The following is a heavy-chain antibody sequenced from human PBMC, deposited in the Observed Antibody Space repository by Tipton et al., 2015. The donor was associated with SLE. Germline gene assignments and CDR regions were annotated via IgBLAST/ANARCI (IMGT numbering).Heavy chain of an antibody. CDR1: GYSISSGYY. V-gene: IGHV4-61*02. CDR3: AREVPGATSYYYYMDV. J-gene: IGHJ6*03. D-gene: IGHD2-2*01. CDR2: IYTRGST. Sequence: TLSLTCAVSGYSISSGYYWGWIRQPAGKGLEWIGRIYTRGSTNSNPSLKSRVTISVDTSKNQFSLKLSSVTAADTAVYYCAREVPGATSYYYYMDVWGKGTTVTISS.